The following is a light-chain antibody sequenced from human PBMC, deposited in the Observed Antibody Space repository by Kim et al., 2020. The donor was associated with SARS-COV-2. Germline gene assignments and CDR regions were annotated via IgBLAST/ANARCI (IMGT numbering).Light chain of an antibody. CDR2: GAS. CDR1: QSVSRH. J-gene: IGKJ1*01. Sequence: EIVMTQSPATLSVSPGQSATLSCRASQSVSRHLAWYQHKPGQAPRLLIYGASTRATGIPARFSGSGSGTEFTLTIPSLQSEDFAVYYCQQYNKWPRTFGQGTKVDIK. CDR3: QQYNKWPRT. V-gene: IGKV3-15*01.